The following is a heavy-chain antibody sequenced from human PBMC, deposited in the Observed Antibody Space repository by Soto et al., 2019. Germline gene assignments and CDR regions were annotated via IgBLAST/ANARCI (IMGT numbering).Heavy chain of an antibody. Sequence: EVQLLESGGGLVQPGGSLRLSCAASGFTFSNYAMSWVRQAPGKGLEWVSAIGGVGVHTYYADSVKGRFTTSRDNSKNTLYLQMSSLRAEETAVYYCAKGWGYSNYYFDSWGQGTLVTVST. CDR2: IGGVGVHT. CDR3: AKGWGYSNYYFDS. D-gene: IGHD4-4*01. CDR1: GFTFSNYA. V-gene: IGHV3-23*01. J-gene: IGHJ4*02.